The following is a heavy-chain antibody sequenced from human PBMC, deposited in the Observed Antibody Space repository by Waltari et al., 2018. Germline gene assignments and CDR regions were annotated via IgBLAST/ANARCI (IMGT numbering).Heavy chain of an antibody. J-gene: IGHJ4*02. Sequence: QVQLQESGPGLVKPSGTLSLTCTVSGGSISTYYRSWIRQPPGKGLGWIGYIYYRRTTNYNPSLKSRVSISVDTSRNRFSLKLGSVTAADTAVYYCARGYSGNYGRLDYWGQGTLVTVSS. V-gene: IGHV4-59*01. CDR3: ARGYSGNYGRLDY. CDR2: IYYRRTT. D-gene: IGHD5-12*01. CDR1: GGSISTYY.